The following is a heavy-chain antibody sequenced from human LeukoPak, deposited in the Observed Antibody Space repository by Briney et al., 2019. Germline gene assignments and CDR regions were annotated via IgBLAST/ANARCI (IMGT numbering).Heavy chain of an antibody. CDR2: ISAYNGNT. J-gene: IGHJ4*02. CDR1: GYTFTSYG. Sequence: GASVKVSCKASGYTFTSYGISWVRQAPGQGLELMGWISAYNGNTNYAQKLQGRVTMTTDTSTSTAYMELRSLRSDDTAVYYCATYRPSKYCSGGSCYHFDYWGQGPRVSVPS. CDR3: ATYRPSKYCSGGSCYHFDY. D-gene: IGHD2-15*01. V-gene: IGHV1-18*01.